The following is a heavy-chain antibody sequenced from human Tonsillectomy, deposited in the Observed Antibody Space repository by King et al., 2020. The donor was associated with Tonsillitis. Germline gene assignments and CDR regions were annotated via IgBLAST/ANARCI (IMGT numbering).Heavy chain of an antibody. V-gene: IGHV3-21*01. CDR2: INVRGTYI. D-gene: IGHD4-17*01. J-gene: IGHJ3*01. CDR1: GFTFNTYT. Sequence: VQLVDSGGGLVKPGGSLRLSCAASGFTFNTYTMNWVRQAPGKGLEWVSSINVRGTYIFYADSVNGRFTISRDNAINSLYLQMNSLRTEDTAEYYCARDDYDGAFDLWGQGTMVTVSS. CDR3: ARDDYDGAFDL.